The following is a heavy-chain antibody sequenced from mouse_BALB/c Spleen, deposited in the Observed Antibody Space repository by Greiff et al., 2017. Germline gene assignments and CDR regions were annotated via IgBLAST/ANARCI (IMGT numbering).Heavy chain of an antibody. Sequence: ESGPGLVKPSQSLSLTCSVTGYSITSGYYWNWIRQFPGNKLEWMGYISYDGSNNYNPSLKNRISITRDTSKNQFFLKLNSVTTEDTATYYCGSSYKAMDYWGQGTSVTVSA. V-gene: IGHV3-6*02. J-gene: IGHJ4*01. CDR3: GSSYKAMDY. D-gene: IGHD1-1*01. CDR2: ISYDGSN. CDR1: GYSITSGYY.